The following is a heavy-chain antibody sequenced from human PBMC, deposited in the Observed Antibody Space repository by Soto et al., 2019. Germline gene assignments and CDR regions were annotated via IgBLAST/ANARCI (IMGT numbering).Heavy chain of an antibody. CDR3: ARGVHYDSSGYYYFY. V-gene: IGHV1-69*13. CDR1: GGTFSTYA. CDR2: IIPLFGTA. Sequence: GASVKVSCKASGGTFSTYAIDWVRQAPGQGLGWMGGIIPLFGTAKYAQNFQGRITITADESTNTAYMELRSLRSQDTAVYYCARGVHYDSSGYYYFYWGQGTLVTVSS. D-gene: IGHD3-22*01. J-gene: IGHJ4*02.